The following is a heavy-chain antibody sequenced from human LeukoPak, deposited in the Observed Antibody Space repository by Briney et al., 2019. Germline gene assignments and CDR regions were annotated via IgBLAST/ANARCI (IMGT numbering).Heavy chain of an antibody. Sequence: SETLSLTCTVSGGPIGSGGYYWSWLRQLPGKGLEWIGNIFHSGSTYYNPSLKSRFTISVDTSKNQFSLKLSSVTAADTAAYYCARDTSSVGAFDIWGQGTIVTVSS. CDR3: ARDTSSVGAFDI. CDR2: IFHSGST. D-gene: IGHD3-22*01. J-gene: IGHJ3*02. V-gene: IGHV4-31*03. CDR1: GGPIGSGGYY.